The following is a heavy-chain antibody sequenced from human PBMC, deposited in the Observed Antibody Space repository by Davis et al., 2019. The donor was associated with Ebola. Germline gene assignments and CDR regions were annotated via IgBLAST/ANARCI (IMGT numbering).Heavy chain of an antibody. V-gene: IGHV3-21*01. Sequence: PGGSLRLSCAASGFTFSSYSTNWVRQAPGKGLEWVSSISSSSSYIYYADSVKGRFTISRDNAKNSLYLQMNSLRAEDTAVYYCAREKGLQFYHYGMDVWGKGTTVTVSS. CDR1: GFTFSSYS. D-gene: IGHD5-24*01. CDR2: ISSSSSYI. CDR3: AREKGLQFYHYGMDV. J-gene: IGHJ6*04.